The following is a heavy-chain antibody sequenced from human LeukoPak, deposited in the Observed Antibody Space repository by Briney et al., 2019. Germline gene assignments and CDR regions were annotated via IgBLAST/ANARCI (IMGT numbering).Heavy chain of an antibody. V-gene: IGHV3-53*01. D-gene: IGHD3-22*01. CDR3: ARDCDTSGHYSWFDP. J-gene: IGHJ5*02. Sequence: PGGPLRLSCAASGFTVSSNYMSWVRQAPGKGLEWVSVIYSGGSTYYADSVKGRFTISRDTSKNTLYLQMSSLRAEDTAVYYCARDCDTSGHYSWFDPWGPGTLVTVSS. CDR2: IYSGGST. CDR1: GFTVSSNY.